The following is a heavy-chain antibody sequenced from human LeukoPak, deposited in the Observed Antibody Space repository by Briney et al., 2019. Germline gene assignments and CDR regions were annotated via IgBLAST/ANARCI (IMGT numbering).Heavy chain of an antibody. Sequence: GGSLRLSCAGSGITFSSYSMNWVRQAPGKGLEWVSYISSSSSTINYADSVKGRFTISRDNAKNSLYLQMNSLRAEDTAAYYCARYGDYGAFDIWGQGTMVTVSS. V-gene: IGHV3-48*04. D-gene: IGHD4-17*01. J-gene: IGHJ3*02. CDR2: ISSSSSTI. CDR1: GITFSSYS. CDR3: ARYGDYGAFDI.